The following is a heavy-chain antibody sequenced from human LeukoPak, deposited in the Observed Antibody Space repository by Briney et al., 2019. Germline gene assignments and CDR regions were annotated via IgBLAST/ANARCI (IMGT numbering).Heavy chain of an antibody. CDR3: TTGWDYDSSGYSGLFDY. CDR1: GFTFGDYA. D-gene: IGHD3-22*01. CDR2: IRSKAYGGTT. Sequence: GRSLRLSCTASGFTFGDYAMSWFRQAPGKGLEWVGFIRSKAYGGTTEYAASVKGRFTISRDDSKSIAYLQMNSLKTEDTAVYYCTTGWDYDSSGYSGLFDYWGQGTLVTVSS. J-gene: IGHJ4*02. V-gene: IGHV3-49*03.